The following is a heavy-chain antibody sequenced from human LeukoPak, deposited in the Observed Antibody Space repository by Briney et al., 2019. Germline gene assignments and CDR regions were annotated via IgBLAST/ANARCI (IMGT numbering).Heavy chain of an antibody. D-gene: IGHD2-2*01. V-gene: IGHV4-59*06. CDR3: CVCTSCRTTKNPYYYYYGMDV. CDR1: GGSISSYH. J-gene: IGHJ6*02. Sequence: SETLSLTCTVSGGSISSYHWSWIRQHPGKGLEWIGYIYYSGSAYYNPSLKSRVTISVDTSKNQFSLKLSSVTAADTAVYYCCVCTSCRTTKNPYYYYYGMDVWGQGTTVTVSS. CDR2: IYYSGSA.